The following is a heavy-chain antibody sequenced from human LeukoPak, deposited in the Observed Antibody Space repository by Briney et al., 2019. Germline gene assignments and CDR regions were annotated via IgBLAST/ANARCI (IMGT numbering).Heavy chain of an antibody. CDR3: AKRRVSGRSSKFDY. CDR1: GFTFSSYA. J-gene: IGHJ4*02. D-gene: IGHD6-6*01. Sequence: GGSLRLSCAASGFTFSSYAMSWVRQAPGKGLEWVSAIDGSGGNTYYADSVKGRFTISRDNSKNTLYLPMNSLRAEDTAVYYCAKRRVSGRSSKFDYWGQGTLVTVSS. V-gene: IGHV3-23*01. CDR2: IDGSGGNT.